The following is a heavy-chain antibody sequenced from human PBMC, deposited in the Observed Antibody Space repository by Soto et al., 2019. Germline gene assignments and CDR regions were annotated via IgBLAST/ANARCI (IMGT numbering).Heavy chain of an antibody. CDR1: GFTFSSYS. CDR3: ARDLGGDADY. V-gene: IGHV3-21*01. J-gene: IGHJ4*02. D-gene: IGHD2-21*02. Sequence: GGSLRLSCAASGFTFSSYSMNWVRQAPGKGLEWVSSITSSSSYIYYADSVKGRFTISRDNAKNSLYLQMNSLRAEDTAVYYCARDLGGDADYWDQGTLVTVSS. CDR2: ITSSSSYI.